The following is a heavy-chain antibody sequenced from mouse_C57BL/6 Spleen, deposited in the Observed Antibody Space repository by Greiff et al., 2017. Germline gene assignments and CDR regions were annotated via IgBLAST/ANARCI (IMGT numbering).Heavy chain of an antibody. V-gene: IGHV1-52*01. CDR3: AREIGYYGSTYLYYFDY. CDR1: GYTFTSYW. Sequence: QVQLQQPGAELVRPGSSVKLSCKASGYTFTSYWMHWVKQRPIQGLEWIGNIDPSDSETHYNQKFKDKATLTVDKSSTTAYIQLSSLTYEDSAVYFCAREIGYYGSTYLYYFDYWGQGTTLTVSS. CDR2: IDPSDSET. D-gene: IGHD1-1*01. J-gene: IGHJ2*01.